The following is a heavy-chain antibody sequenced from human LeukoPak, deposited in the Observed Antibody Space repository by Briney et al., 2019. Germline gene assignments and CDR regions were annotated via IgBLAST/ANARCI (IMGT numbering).Heavy chain of an antibody. Sequence: GGSLRLSCAASGFTFRSHWMSWVRQAPGNGREWVANIKQDGSEKYYVDSVKGRFTISRDNAKNSLYLQMNSLRAEDTAVYYCASSIIADLDYWGQGTLVTVSS. V-gene: IGHV3-7*01. CDR3: ASSIIADLDY. CDR2: IKQDGSEK. D-gene: IGHD6-13*01. CDR1: GFTFRSHW. J-gene: IGHJ4*02.